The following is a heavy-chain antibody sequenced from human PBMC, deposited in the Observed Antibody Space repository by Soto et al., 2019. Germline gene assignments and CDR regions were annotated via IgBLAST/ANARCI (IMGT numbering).Heavy chain of an antibody. CDR2: ISAYNGST. Sequence: QVQLVQSGGEVKKPGASVKVFCKASGYTFTTYGITWVRQAPGQGLEWMGRISAYNGSTNYAQKFQGRATKTTDTSTTTAYMELRSLTSDDTAVYYCARLRRGYQPLSPRAYFYTMDVWGQGTTVTVSS. CDR1: GYTFTTYG. CDR3: ARLRRGYQPLSPRAYFYTMDV. J-gene: IGHJ6*02. D-gene: IGHD2-2*01. V-gene: IGHV1-18*01.